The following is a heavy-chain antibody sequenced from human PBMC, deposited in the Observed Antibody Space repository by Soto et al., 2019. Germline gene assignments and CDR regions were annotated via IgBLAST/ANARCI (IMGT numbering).Heavy chain of an antibody. CDR3: EKSLISSSWSPYYYMDV. CDR1: GFTFSSYG. Sequence: QVQLVESGGGVVQPGRSLRLSCAASGFTFSSYGMHWVRQAPGKGLEWVAVISYDGSNKYYADSVKGRFTISRDNSKNSLYLQMNSLRSEYTAVYYCEKSLISSSWSPYYYMDVWGKGTTVTDSS. J-gene: IGHJ6*03. CDR2: ISYDGSNK. D-gene: IGHD6-13*01. V-gene: IGHV3-30*18.